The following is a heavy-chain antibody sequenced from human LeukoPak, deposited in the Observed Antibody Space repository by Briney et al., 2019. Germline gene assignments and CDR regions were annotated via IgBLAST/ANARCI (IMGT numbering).Heavy chain of an antibody. CDR1: GGSFSGYY. D-gene: IGHD3-10*01. CDR3: ARGKSYYNAIDY. J-gene: IGHJ4*02. CDR2: INHSGST. Sequence: SETLSLTCAVYGGSFSGYYWSWIRQPPGKGLEWIGEINHSGSTNYNPSLKSRVTISVDTSKNQFSLKLRSVTAADTAVYYRARGKSYYNAIDYWGQGTLVTVSS. V-gene: IGHV4-34*01.